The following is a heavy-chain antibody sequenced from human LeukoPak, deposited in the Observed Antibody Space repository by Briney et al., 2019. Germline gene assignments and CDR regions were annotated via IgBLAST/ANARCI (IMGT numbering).Heavy chain of an antibody. V-gene: IGHV3-74*01. CDR3: ARFYGGSAFDI. D-gene: IGHD3-16*01. CDR1: GFTFSAYW. Sequence: AGGSRRLSCAASGFTFSAYWMHWVRQAPGKGLVWVSRINSDGFSITYADSVKGRFTISRDNAKNTLYLHMNSLRGEDTAVYYCARFYGGSAFDIWGQGTMVTVSS. J-gene: IGHJ3*02. CDR2: INSDGFSI.